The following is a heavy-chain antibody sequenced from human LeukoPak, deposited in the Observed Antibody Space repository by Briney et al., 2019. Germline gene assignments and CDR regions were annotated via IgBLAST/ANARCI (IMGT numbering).Heavy chain of an antibody. CDR3: ARDGGSSWYCFDY. CDR2: ISYDGSNK. D-gene: IGHD6-13*01. J-gene: IGHJ4*02. CDR1: GFTFSSYA. Sequence: GGSLRLSCAASGFTFSSYAMHWVRQAPGKGLDWVAVISYDGSNKYYAHSVKGRFTISRDNSKNTLYLQMNSLRAEDTAVYYCARDGGSSWYCFDYWGQGTLVTVSS. V-gene: IGHV3-30*04.